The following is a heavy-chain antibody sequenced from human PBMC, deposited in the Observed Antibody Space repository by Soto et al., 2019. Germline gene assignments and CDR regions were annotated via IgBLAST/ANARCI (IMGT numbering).Heavy chain of an antibody. D-gene: IGHD5-18*01. CDR2: ISSSSSYI. CDR3: ARDQPGYSYGYGLGY. V-gene: IGHV3-21*01. CDR1: GFTFSSYS. Sequence: EVQLVESGGGLVKPGGSLRLSCAASGFTFSSYSMNWVRQAPGKGLEWVSSISSSSSYIYYADSVKGRFTISRDNAKNSRYLQMNSLRAEDTAAYYCARDQPGYSYGYGLGYWGQGTLVTVSS. J-gene: IGHJ4*02.